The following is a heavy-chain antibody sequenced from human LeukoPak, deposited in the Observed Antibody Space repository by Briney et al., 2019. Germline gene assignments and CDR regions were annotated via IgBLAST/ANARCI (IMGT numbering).Heavy chain of an antibody. Sequence: PGGSLRLSCVASGFTFRTYNMNWVRQPPGKGLEWVSFISKDGANVYYGDPVRGRFTISRDNAKNSIHLQMSGLRAEDSAVYYCVRGDGDLFDLWGQGTLVSVSS. CDR2: ISKDGANV. CDR1: GFTFRTYN. CDR3: VRGDGDLFDL. D-gene: IGHD4-17*01. V-gene: IGHV3-21*06. J-gene: IGHJ4*02.